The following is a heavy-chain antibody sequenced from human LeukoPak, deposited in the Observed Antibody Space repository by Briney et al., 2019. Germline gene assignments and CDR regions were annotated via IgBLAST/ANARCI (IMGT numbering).Heavy chain of an antibody. V-gene: IGHV1-46*01. J-gene: IGHJ4*02. CDR1: GYTFTGYY. Sequence: GASVKVSCKASGYTFTGYYMHWVRQAPGEGLEWMGAINPSRNTTNYAQRFQGRVTITRDTSTATAYMEMSSLRSEDTALYYCARGRAAPGTGLEDYWGQGTLVAVSS. CDR2: INPSRNTT. CDR3: ARGRAAPGTGLEDY. D-gene: IGHD6-13*01.